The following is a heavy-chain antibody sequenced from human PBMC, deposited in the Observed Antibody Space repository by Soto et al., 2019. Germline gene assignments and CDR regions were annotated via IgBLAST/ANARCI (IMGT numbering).Heavy chain of an antibody. J-gene: IGHJ5*02. CDR3: ARDRAGNNWFDP. CDR1: GFTFSDYS. Sequence: GGALILSSAASGFTFSDYSMHWVRQAPGKGLEWVAVLSSDGSNKYYADSARGRFTISRDNSENMFYLQMNSLRAEDTALYYCARDRAGNNWFDP. CDR2: LSSDGSNK. D-gene: IGHD3-10*01. V-gene: IGHV3-30-3*01.